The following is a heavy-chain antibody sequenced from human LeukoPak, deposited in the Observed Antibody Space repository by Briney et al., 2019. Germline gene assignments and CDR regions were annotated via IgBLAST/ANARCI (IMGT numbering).Heavy chain of an antibody. V-gene: IGHV3-30*02. Sequence: GGSLRLSCAASGFTFSSYGMHWVRQAPGKGLEWVVFIRYDGSNKYYADSVKGRFTISRDNSKNTLYLQMNSLRAEDTAVYYCAKDKWFGEPVDYWGQGTLVTVSS. CDR1: GFTFSSYG. D-gene: IGHD3-10*01. J-gene: IGHJ4*02. CDR2: IRYDGSNK. CDR3: AKDKWFGEPVDY.